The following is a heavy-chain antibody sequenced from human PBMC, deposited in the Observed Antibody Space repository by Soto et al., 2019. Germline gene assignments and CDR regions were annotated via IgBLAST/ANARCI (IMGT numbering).Heavy chain of an antibody. D-gene: IGHD2-15*01. CDR3: ARSGGYCSGGSCSYFDY. CDR1: GGTFSSYT. Sequence: SVKVSCKASGGTFSSYTISWVQQAPGQGLEWMGRIIPILGIANYAQKFQGRVTITADKSTSTAYMELSSLRSEDTAVYYCARSGGYCSGGSCSYFDYWGQGTLVTVSS. CDR2: IIPILGIA. J-gene: IGHJ4*02. V-gene: IGHV1-69*02.